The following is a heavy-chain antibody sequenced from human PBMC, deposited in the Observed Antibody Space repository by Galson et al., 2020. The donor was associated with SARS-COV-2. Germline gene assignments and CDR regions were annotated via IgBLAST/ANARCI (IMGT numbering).Heavy chain of an antibody. CDR1: GFTFSNAW. V-gene: IGHV3-15*01. CDR3: TTGSYL. Sequence: GESLKISCAAYGFTFSNAWMSWVRKTPGKGLEWVGRIKSKSDGETTDYAAPVKGRFTISRDDSKNFLYLQMNNVKPEDTGVYFCTTGSYLWGQGAQVSVSS. J-gene: IGHJ5*02. CDR2: IKSKSDGETT.